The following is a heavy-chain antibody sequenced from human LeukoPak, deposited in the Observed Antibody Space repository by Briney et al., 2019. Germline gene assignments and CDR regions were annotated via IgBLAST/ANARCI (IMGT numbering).Heavy chain of an antibody. CDR2: ISAYNGNT. Sequence: ASVKVSCKASGYTFTSYGISWVRQAPGQGLEWMGWISAYNGNTNYAQKLQGRVTMTTDTSTSTAYMELRSLRSDDTAVYYCARSTSYCSSTSCYPYDAFDIWGQGTMVTVSS. J-gene: IGHJ3*02. V-gene: IGHV1-18*01. CDR1: GYTFTSYG. CDR3: ARSTSYCSSTSCYPYDAFDI. D-gene: IGHD2-2*01.